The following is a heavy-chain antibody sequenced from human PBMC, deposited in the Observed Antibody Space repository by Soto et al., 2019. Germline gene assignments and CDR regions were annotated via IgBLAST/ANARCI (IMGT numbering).Heavy chain of an antibody. V-gene: IGHV3-23*01. Sequence: PGGSLRLSCAASGFTFSSYAMSWVRQAPGKGLEWVSAISGSGGSTYYADSVKGRFTISRDNSKNTLYLQMNSLRAEDTAVYYCAKGAPYDFWSGLTIYYYYGMDVWGQGTTVTVPS. D-gene: IGHD3-3*01. J-gene: IGHJ6*02. CDR1: GFTFSSYA. CDR3: AKGAPYDFWSGLTIYYYYGMDV. CDR2: ISGSGGST.